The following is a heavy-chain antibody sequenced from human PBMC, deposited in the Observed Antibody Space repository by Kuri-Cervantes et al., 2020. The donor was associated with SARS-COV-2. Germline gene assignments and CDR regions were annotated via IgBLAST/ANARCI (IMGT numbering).Heavy chain of an antibody. D-gene: IGHD3-3*01. J-gene: IGHJ5*02. CDR2: IKQDGSEK. CDR1: GFTFSNYW. CDR3: ARGVYYDFWSGYSWFDP. Sequence: GGSLRLSCAASGFTFSNYWMSWVRQGPGKRLEWVANIKQDGSEKYYVDSVKGRFTISRDNAKNSLYLQMNSLRAEDTAVYYCARGVYYDFWSGYSWFDPWGQGTLVTVSS. V-gene: IGHV3-7*01.